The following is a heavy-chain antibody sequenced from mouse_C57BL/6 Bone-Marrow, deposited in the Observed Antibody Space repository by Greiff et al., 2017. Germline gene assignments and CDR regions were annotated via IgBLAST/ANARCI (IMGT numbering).Heavy chain of an antibody. V-gene: IGHV1-55*01. CDR1: GYTFTSYW. Sequence: QVQLQQPGAELVKPGASVKMSCKASGYTFTSYWLTWVKQRPGQGLEWIGDIYPGSGSTNYNEQFKSKATLTVDTSTSTAYMQLSSLTSEDYEVYYWARYAMDYWGQGTSVTVSS. CDR2: IYPGSGST. CDR3: ARYAMDY. J-gene: IGHJ4*01.